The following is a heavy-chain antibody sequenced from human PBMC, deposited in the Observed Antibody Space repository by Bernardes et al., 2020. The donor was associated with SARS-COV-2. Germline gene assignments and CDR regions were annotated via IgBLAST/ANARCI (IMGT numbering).Heavy chain of an antibody. J-gene: IGHJ3*01. D-gene: IGHD2-2*01. CDR3: ARVKYQLLSTWFYP. V-gene: IGHV4-30-2*01. CDR2: IYHSGIN. Sequence: SESLSLTCAVSGGSISSVGYSWSWLLQPPGKGLEWIGYIYHSGINYYNPSLKSRVTISVDRSKNQFSLKLSSVTAADTAVYYCARVKYQLLSTWFYPWGQGTMVTVSS. CDR1: GGSISSVGYS.